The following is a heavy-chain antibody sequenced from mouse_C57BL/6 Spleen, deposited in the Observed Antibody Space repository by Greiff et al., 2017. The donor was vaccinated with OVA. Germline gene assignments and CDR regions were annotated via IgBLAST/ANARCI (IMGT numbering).Heavy chain of an antibody. V-gene: IGHV1-55*01. Sequence: QVHVKQPGAELVKPGASVKMSCKASGYTFTSYWITWVKQRPGQGLEWIGDIYPGSGSTNYNEKFKSKATLTVDPSSSTAYMQLSSLTSEDAAVYYCARGGYYYGSSDWYFDVWGTGTTVTVSS. J-gene: IGHJ1*03. CDR2: IYPGSGST. CDR1: GYTFTSYW. CDR3: ARGGYYYGSSDWYFDV. D-gene: IGHD1-1*01.